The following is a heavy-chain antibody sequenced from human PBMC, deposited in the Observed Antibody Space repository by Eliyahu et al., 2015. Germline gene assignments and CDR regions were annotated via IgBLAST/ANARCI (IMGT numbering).Heavy chain of an antibody. V-gene: IGHV1-18*01. CDR3: ARDLNSGYNCAFTY. D-gene: IGHD1-20*01. J-gene: IGHJ4*02. Sequence: QVQLVQSGAEEKKPGASVKVSCKTSGYTFTNFGISWVRQAPGQGPEWMGWISTYNGNTNYAQKFQGRVTMTTDTSTSTAYMELRSLRSDDTAVYFCARDLNSGYNCAFTYWGQGTLVTVSS. CDR2: ISTYNGNT. CDR1: GYTFTNFG.